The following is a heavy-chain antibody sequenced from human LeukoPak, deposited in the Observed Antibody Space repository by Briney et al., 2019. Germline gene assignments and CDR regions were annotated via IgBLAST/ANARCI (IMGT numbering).Heavy chain of an antibody. CDR3: ARHPKSGYTGYESGY. CDR2: IYPADSTA. V-gene: IGHV5-51*01. CDR1: GYSFTTYW. J-gene: IGHJ4*02. Sequence: GESLKISCKASGYSFTTYWIGWVRQVPGKGLEWVGIIYPADSTAKYSPSFQGQVTISVDRSISTAYLQWSRLEASDTAVFYCARHPKSGYTGYESGYWGQGTLVTVSS. D-gene: IGHD5-12*01.